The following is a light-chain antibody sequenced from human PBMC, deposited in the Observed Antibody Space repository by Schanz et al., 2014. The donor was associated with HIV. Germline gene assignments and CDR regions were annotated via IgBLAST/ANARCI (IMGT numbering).Light chain of an antibody. CDR2: AAS. Sequence: DIQMTQFPSTLSASVGDRVTITCRASQGIGNDLGWYQQRPGKAPKRLIYAASTLQSGVPSRFVGGGSGTEFTLTISGLQPEDFATYYCLQHNAYPLTFGQGTRLDI. V-gene: IGKV1-17*01. CDR1: QGIGND. CDR3: LQHNAYPLT. J-gene: IGKJ5*01.